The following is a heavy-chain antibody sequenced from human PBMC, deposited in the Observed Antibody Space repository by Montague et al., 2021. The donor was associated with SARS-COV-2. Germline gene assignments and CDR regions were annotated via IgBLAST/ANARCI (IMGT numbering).Heavy chain of an antibody. CDR1: GFTFSNYW. J-gene: IGHJ4*02. CDR3: GSVFEY. V-gene: IGHV3-74*01. Sequence: SLRLSCAASGFTFSNYWIHWVRQAPGKGLVWVARTDGDGSGTSYADSVKGRFTISRDNAKNTVDLQMNGLRADDTAVYYCGSVFEYWGQGTLVTVSS. CDR2: TDGDGSGT.